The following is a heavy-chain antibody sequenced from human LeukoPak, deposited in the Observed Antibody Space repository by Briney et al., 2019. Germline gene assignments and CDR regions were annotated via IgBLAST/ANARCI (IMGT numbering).Heavy chain of an antibody. Sequence: GGSLRLSCAASGFTFSSYAMSWVRQAPGKGLEWVSAISGSGGSTYYADSVKGRFTISRDNSKNTLYLQMNSLRAEDTAVYYCTRDLMDYDVSTGLHHYYMDVWGQGTTVTVSS. J-gene: IGHJ6*02. V-gene: IGHV3-23*01. CDR3: TRDLMDYDVSTGLHHYYMDV. CDR2: ISGSGGST. CDR1: GFTFSSYA. D-gene: IGHD3-9*01.